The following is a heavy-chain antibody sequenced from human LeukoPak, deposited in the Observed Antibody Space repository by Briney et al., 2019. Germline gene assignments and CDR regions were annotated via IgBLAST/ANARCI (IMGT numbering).Heavy chain of an antibody. CDR3: ARGRYDSSGYYPIFDF. Sequence: PGGSLRLSCAASGFTFSNYWMTWVRQAPGKGLEWVASINQDRGEIHYVDSVKGRFTISRDNAKKSLYLQMNSLRAEDTAVYYCARGRYDSSGYYPIFDFWGQGTLVTVSS. V-gene: IGHV3-7*04. CDR1: GFTFSNYW. CDR2: INQDRGEI. D-gene: IGHD3-22*01. J-gene: IGHJ4*02.